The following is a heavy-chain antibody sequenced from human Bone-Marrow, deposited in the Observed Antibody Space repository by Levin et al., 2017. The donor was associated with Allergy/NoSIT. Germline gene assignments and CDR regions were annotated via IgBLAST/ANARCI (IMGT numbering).Heavy chain of an antibody. D-gene: IGHD6-6*01. CDR2: LSGSGAII. V-gene: IGHV3-23*01. CDR3: AKKATSSAYTWFDP. Sequence: ETLSLTCAASGFTFTGYAMNWVRQAPGGGLEWVATLSGSGAIIYYADSVKVRFTVSRDTSKNTLYLQMNSLRAEDTAVYYCAKKATSSAYTWFDPWGQGTLVTVSS. J-gene: IGHJ5*02. CDR1: GFTFTGYA.